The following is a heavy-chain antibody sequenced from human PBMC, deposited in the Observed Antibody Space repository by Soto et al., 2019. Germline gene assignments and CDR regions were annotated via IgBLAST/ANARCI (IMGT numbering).Heavy chain of an antibody. Sequence: PSETLSLTCNVSGASVSHGYWSWIRQPPGKGLEWIGFMYFGGSFNYNPSLTSRATISVETSKNQFSMKLTSVTASDTAVYYCARSYYDSTGFAGDPWGQGTLVTVSS. D-gene: IGHD3-22*01. CDR2: MYFGGSF. CDR3: ARSYYDSTGFAGDP. V-gene: IGHV4-59*02. J-gene: IGHJ5*02. CDR1: GASVSHGY.